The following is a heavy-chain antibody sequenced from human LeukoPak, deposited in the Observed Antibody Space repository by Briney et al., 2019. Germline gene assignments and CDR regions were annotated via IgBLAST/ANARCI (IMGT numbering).Heavy chain of an antibody. V-gene: IGHV4-38-2*01. J-gene: IGHJ4*02. CDR3: ARIRPGLVEPYYFDY. Sequence: PGGSLRLSCAASGFTFSGYSMNWVRQSPGKGLEWIGNIYYSGSTYYNPSLKSRVTLSIDTSKNQFSLRLSSVTAADTAVYFCARIRPGLVEPYYFDYWGQGTLLTVSS. CDR2: IYYSGST. D-gene: IGHD2-8*02. CDR1: GFTFSGYS.